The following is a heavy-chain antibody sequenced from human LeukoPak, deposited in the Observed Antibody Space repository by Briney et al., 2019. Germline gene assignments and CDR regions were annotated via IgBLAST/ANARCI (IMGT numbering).Heavy chain of an antibody. D-gene: IGHD2-2*01. Sequence: ASVKVSCKASAYTFSNSGISWVREAPGQGHEWMGWIGAYNGNTDNAQKLQGRVTMTTDTLTSPAYMELRSLRSDDTAVYYCERGYWSSTSCYYYYYMDVCGKGTSVTVSS. CDR2: IGAYNGNT. V-gene: IGHV1-18*01. CDR3: ERGYWSSTSCYYYYYMDV. J-gene: IGHJ6*03. CDR1: AYTFSNSG.